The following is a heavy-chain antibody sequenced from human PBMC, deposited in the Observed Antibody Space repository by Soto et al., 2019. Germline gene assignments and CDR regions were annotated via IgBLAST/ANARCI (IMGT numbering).Heavy chain of an antibody. CDR1: GDSVSSNSAA. V-gene: IGHV6-1*01. Sequence: SQTLSLTCAISGDSVSSNSAAWNWIRQSPSRGLEWLGRTYYRSKWYNDYAVSVKSRITINPDTSKNQFSLQLNSVTPEDTAVYYCARDPGYYDSSGYLFDYWGQGTLVTVSS. J-gene: IGHJ4*02. CDR2: TYYRSKWYN. D-gene: IGHD3-22*01. CDR3: ARDPGYYDSSGYLFDY.